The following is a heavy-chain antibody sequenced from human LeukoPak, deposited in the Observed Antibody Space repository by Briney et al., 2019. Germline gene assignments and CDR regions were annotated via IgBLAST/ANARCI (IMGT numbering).Heavy chain of an antibody. J-gene: IGHJ4*02. V-gene: IGHV4-61*02. CDR2: IYTSGST. Sequence: SQSLSLTRTVSGGSISSGRYYWSWIQQPAGKGLEWIGRIYTSGSTNYNPSLKSRVTISVDTSKNQFSLKLSSVTAADTAVYYCARQGFGSSYFDYWGQGTLVTVSS. CDR1: GGSISSGRYY. CDR3: ARQGFGSSYFDY. D-gene: IGHD3-16*01.